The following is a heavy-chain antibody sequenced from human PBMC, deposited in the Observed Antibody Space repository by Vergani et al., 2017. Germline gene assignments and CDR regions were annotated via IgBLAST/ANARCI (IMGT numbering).Heavy chain of an antibody. CDR2: IWYDGSNK. Sequence: QVQLVESGGGVVQPGRSLRLSCAASGFTFSSYGMHWVRQAPGKGLEWVAVIWYDGSNKYYADSVKGRFTISRDNSKNTLYLQMNSLRAEETAVYYCARASGSDYDFWSGYYYYYYMDGWGKGTTGTVSS. CDR1: GFTFSSYG. CDR3: ARASGSDYDFWSGYYYYYYMDG. D-gene: IGHD3-3*01. V-gene: IGHV3-33*01. J-gene: IGHJ6*03.